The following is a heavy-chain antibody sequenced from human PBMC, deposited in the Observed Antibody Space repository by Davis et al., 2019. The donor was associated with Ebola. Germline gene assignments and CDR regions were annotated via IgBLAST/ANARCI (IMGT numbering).Heavy chain of an antibody. CDR1: GYTFTGYY. V-gene: IGHV1-2*02. CDR2: INPNSGDT. J-gene: IGHJ2*01. D-gene: IGHD6-13*01. Sequence: ASVKVSCKASGYTFTGYYIHWVRQAPGQGLEWMGWINPNSGDTKYAQKFQGRVTMTRDTSISTAYMELSRLRSDDTAVYYCASSSRGQQYWYFDLWGRGTLVTVSS. CDR3: ASSSRGQQYWYFDL.